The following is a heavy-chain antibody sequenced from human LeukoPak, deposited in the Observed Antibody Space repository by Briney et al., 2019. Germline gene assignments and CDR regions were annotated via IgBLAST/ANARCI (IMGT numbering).Heavy chain of an antibody. CDR3: ARVKSGYSSGWYVDY. CDR2: IYDSGST. D-gene: IGHD6-19*01. Sequence: SETLSLTCTVSGGSIRSSYYYWGWIRQPPGKGLEWIGSIYDSGSTYYNPSLKSRVTISVDKSKNQFSLKLSSVTAADTAVYYCARVKSGYSSGWYVDYWGQGTLVTVSS. J-gene: IGHJ4*02. CDR1: GGSIRSSYYY. V-gene: IGHV4-39*07.